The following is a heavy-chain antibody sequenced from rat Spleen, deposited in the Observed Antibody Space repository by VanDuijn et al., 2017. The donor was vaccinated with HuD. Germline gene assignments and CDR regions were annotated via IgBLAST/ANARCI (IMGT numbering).Heavy chain of an antibody. Sequence: EVQLVESGGGLVQPGRSLKLSCAASGFTFSNYGMAWVRQAPTKGLEWVAAISPSGGSTYYPDSVKGRFTVSRDNSKSTLYLQMYSLRSEDTATYYCARHEPNWFAYWGQGTLVTVSS. CDR2: ISPSGGST. CDR3: ARHEPNWFAY. J-gene: IGHJ3*01. V-gene: IGHV5-29*01. CDR1: GFTFSNYG.